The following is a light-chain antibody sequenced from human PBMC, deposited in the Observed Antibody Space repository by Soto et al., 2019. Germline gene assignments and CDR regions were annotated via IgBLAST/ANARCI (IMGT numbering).Light chain of an antibody. J-gene: IGKJ1*01. CDR2: DAS. CDR1: ESIGRS. V-gene: IGKV3-11*01. CDR3: LHRSDWRT. Sequence: EIVMTQSPATMSVSPGERANLPCRASESIGRSLAWYQQRPGQAPRLLIYDASNRATGIPARFSGSGSGTDFTLTISRLEPEDFAVYYCLHRSDWRTFGRGTKVDI.